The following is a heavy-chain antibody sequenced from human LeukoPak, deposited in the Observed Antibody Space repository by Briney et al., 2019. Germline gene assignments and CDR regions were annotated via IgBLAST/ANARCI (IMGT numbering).Heavy chain of an antibody. V-gene: IGHV3-7*01. CDR3: AGDRERSGYYY. CDR1: GFTFSSYW. CDR2: IKQDGSEK. J-gene: IGHJ4*02. D-gene: IGHD3-22*01. Sequence: GGSLRLSCVVSGFTFSSYWMSWVRQAPGKGLEWVANIKQDGSEKNYVDSVKGRFTISRDNAKNSLYLQMNSLRAEDTAVYYCAGDRERSGYYYWGQGTLVTVSS.